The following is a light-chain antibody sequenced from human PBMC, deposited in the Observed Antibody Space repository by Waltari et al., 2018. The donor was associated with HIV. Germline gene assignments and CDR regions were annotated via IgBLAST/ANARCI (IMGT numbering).Light chain of an antibody. V-gene: IGLV1-40*01. CDR3: QSYDTSLSGVV. J-gene: IGLJ2*01. CDR1: SSNIGPIHD. CDR2: GSC. Sequence: QSVLTQPPSVSAAPGQRVTISCTGSSSNIGPIHDVHWYQQVPGTAPKLLIYGSCNRPSGVPDRFSGSKSGTSACLAIAGLQAEDDADYYCQSYDTSLSGVVFGGGTNLTGL.